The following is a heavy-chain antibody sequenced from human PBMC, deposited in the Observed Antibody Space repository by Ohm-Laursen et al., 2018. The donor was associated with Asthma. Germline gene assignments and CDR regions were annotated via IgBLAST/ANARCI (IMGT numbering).Heavy chain of an antibody. CDR3: ARGLWDYDSSGYYPFDY. Sequence: SLRLSCTASGFTFSSYSMNWVRQAPGKGLEWVSSISSSSSYIYYADSVKGRFTISRGNAKNSLYLQMNSLRAEDTAVYYCARGLWDYDSSGYYPFDYWGQGTLVTVSS. J-gene: IGHJ4*02. CDR1: GFTFSSYS. CDR2: ISSSSSYI. V-gene: IGHV3-21*01. D-gene: IGHD3-22*01.